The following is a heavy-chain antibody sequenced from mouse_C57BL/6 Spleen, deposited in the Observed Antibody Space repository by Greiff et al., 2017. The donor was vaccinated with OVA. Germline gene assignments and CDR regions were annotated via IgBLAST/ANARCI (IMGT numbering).Heavy chain of an antibody. D-gene: IGHD1-1*02. V-gene: IGHV5-17*01. Sequence: EVKVVESGGGLVKPGGSLKLSCAASGFTFSDYGMHWVRQAPEKGLEWVAYISSGSSTIYYADTVKGRFTISRDNAKNTLFLQMTSLRSEDTAMYYCASGGGYAMDYWGQGTSVTVSS. J-gene: IGHJ4*01. CDR3: ASGGGYAMDY. CDR1: GFTFSDYG. CDR2: ISSGSSTI.